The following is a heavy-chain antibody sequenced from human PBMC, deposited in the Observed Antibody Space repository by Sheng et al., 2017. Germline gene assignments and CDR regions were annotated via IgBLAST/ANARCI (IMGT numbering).Heavy chain of an antibody. V-gene: IGHV3-48*03. CDR1: GFTFSSYE. D-gene: IGHD3-22*01. CDR2: ISSSGSTI. Sequence: EVQLVESGGGLLQPGGSLRLSCAASGFTFSSYEMNWVRQAPGKGLEWVSYISSSGSTIYYADSVKGRFTISRDNAKNSLYLQMNSLRAEDTAVYYCARAYDSSGYVDAFDIWGQGTMVTVSS. J-gene: IGHJ3*02. CDR3: ARAYDSSGYVDAFDI.